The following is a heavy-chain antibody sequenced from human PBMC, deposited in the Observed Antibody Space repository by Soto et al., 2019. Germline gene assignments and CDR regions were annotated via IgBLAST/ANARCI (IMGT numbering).Heavy chain of an antibody. J-gene: IGHJ5*02. CDR3: ARERPDGARLDP. D-gene: IGHD6-6*01. CDR2: IYYSGST. CDR1: GGSISSGDYY. V-gene: IGHV4-30-4*01. Sequence: QVQLQESGPGLVKPSQTLSLTCTVSGGSISSGDYYWSWIRQPPGKGLEWIGYIYYSGSTYYNPSRKRRVTISVDTSKNQFSLKLSSVTAADTAVYYCARERPDGARLDPWGQGTLVTASS.